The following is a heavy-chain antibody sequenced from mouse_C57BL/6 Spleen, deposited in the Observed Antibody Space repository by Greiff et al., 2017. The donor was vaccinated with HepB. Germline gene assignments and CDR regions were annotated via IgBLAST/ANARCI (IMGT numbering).Heavy chain of an antibody. CDR2: IYPGDGDT. CDR1: GYAFSSSW. D-gene: IGHD1-1*01. J-gene: IGHJ4*01. CDR3: ARSYGSSYYYAMDY. V-gene: IGHV1-82*01. Sequence: VKLMESGPELVKPGASVKLSCKASGYAFSSSWMNWVKQRPGKGLEWIGRIYPGDGDTNYNGKFKGKGTLTADKSSSTAYMQLSSLTSEDSAVYFCARSYGSSYYYAMDYWGQGTSVTVSS.